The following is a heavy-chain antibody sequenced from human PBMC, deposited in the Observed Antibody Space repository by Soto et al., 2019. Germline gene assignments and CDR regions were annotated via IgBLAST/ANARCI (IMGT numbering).Heavy chain of an antibody. J-gene: IGHJ3*02. CDR1: GGSFSGYY. CDR2: INHSGST. CDR3: ARRMWLVGNDAFDI. V-gene: IGHV4-34*01. D-gene: IGHD6-19*01. Sequence: SEILSLTCAVYGGSFSGYYWSWIRQPPGKGLEWIGEINHSGSTNYNPSLKSRVTISVDTSKNQFSLKLSSVTAADTAVYYCARRMWLVGNDAFDIWGQGTMVTGS.